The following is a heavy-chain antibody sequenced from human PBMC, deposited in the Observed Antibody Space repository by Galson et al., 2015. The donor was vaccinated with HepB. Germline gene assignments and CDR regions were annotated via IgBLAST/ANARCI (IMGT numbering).Heavy chain of an antibody. Sequence: SETLSLTCTVSGGSISSSSYYWGWIRQPPGKGLEWIGSIYYSGSTYYNPSLKSRVTISVDTSKNQFSLKLSSVTAADTAVYYCARPRNYDSSGYYYPPPNNWFDPWGQGTLVTVSS. D-gene: IGHD3-22*01. V-gene: IGHV4-39*01. CDR2: IYYSGST. J-gene: IGHJ5*02. CDR3: ARPRNYDSSGYYYPPPNNWFDP. CDR1: GGSISSSSYY.